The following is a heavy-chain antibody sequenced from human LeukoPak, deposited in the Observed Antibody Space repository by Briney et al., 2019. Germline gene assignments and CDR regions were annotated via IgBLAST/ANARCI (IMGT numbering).Heavy chain of an antibody. D-gene: IGHD6-19*01. V-gene: IGHV3-23*01. Sequence: GGSLRLSCAASGFIFNNYALSWVRQAPGQGLEWVSAISGGGVNTYYADSVKGRFTISRDNSKNTLYLQMNSLRAEDTALYYCAKDFWYSNGWYFFDYWGQGTLVTVSS. CDR2: ISGGGVNT. CDR1: GFIFNNYA. J-gene: IGHJ4*02. CDR3: AKDFWYSNGWYFFDY.